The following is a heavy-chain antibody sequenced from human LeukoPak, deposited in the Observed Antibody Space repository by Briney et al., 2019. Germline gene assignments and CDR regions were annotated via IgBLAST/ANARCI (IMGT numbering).Heavy chain of an antibody. Sequence: SETLSLTCTVSGGSISSYYWSWIRQPPGKGLEWIGYIYYSGSTNYNPSLKSRVTISVDTSKNQFSLKLSSVTAADTAVYYCARGAVVNGLDGWGQGTTVTVSS. CDR3: ARGAVVNGLDG. CDR2: IYYSGST. J-gene: IGHJ6*02. CDR1: GGSISSYY. V-gene: IGHV4-59*01. D-gene: IGHD3-22*01.